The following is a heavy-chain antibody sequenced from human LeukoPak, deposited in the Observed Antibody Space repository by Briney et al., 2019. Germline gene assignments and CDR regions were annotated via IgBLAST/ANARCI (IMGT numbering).Heavy chain of an antibody. Sequence: KPSETLPLTCTVSGGSISSSSYYWGWIRQPPGKGLEWIGSIYYSGSTYYNPSLKSRVTISVDTSKNQFSLKLSSVTAADTAVYYCARSPPRNDQLLFPYWGQGTLVTVSS. CDR2: IYYSGST. CDR3: ARSPPRNDQLLFPY. V-gene: IGHV4-39*07. J-gene: IGHJ4*02. D-gene: IGHD2-2*01. CDR1: GGSISSSSYY.